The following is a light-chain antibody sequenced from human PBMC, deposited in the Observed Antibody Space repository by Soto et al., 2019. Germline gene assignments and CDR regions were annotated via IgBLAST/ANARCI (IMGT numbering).Light chain of an antibody. V-gene: IGKV1-5*03. Sequence: DIKMTQSPSTLSASVGDRVTITCRASQSISTWLAWYQQKPGKAPKILIYKASSLESGVPSRFSGSGSGTEFTLTISSLQPDDFATYYCQQYNSYSRTFGQGTKLEIK. CDR3: QQYNSYSRT. CDR1: QSISTW. J-gene: IGKJ2*01. CDR2: KAS.